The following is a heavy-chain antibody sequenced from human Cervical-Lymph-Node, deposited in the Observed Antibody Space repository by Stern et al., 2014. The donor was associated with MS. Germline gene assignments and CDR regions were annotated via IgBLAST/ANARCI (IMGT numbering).Heavy chain of an antibody. CDR1: GFTVSRDY. CDR2: ITNVGST. J-gene: IGHJ4*02. CDR3: ARDTSSPERSDW. D-gene: IGHD1-1*01. Sequence: VQLVQSGGGVIQPGGCLRLSCTASGFTVSRDYMTWVRQAPGKGLEWVSLITNVGSTFYTDSVKGRFTISRDDSKNTVYLHMTSLRAEDTAMYYCARDTSSPERSDWWGQGTLVTVSS. V-gene: IGHV3-53*01.